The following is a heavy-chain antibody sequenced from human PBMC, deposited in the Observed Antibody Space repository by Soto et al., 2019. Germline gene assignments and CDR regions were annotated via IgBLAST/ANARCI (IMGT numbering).Heavy chain of an antibody. CDR1: GFSLSNARMG. V-gene: IGHV2-26*01. D-gene: IGHD6-13*01. CDR2: IFSNDEK. J-gene: IGHJ4*02. CDR3: ARIRSSSWYWEDYFDY. Sequence: QVTLKESGPVLVKPTETLTLTCTVSGFSLSNARMGVSWMRQPPGKGLEWVANIFSNDEKSYSTTLKSRPTISKDTPKSQVVLTMTNMDPVATATYYCARIRSSSWYWEDYFDYWGQGTLVTVSS.